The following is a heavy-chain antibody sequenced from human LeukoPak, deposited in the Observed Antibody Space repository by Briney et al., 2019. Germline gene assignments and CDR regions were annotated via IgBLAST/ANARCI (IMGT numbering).Heavy chain of an antibody. CDR1: GFTFSSYA. V-gene: IGHV3-23*01. CDR3: AKDKRELSVSYFDY. J-gene: IGHJ4*02. CDR2: ISGSGGST. Sequence: GGSLRLSCAACGFTFSSYAMSGVRQAPGKGLEWVSAISGSGGSTYYADSVKGRFTISRDNSKNTLYLQMNSLRAEDTAVYYCAKDKRELSVSYFDYWGQGTLVTVSS. D-gene: IGHD1-26*01.